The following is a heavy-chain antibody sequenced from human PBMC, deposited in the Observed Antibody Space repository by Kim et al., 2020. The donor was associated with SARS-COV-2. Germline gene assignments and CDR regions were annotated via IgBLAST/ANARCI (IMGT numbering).Heavy chain of an antibody. CDR3: ARCWGSGSYPFDY. J-gene: IGHJ4*02. CDR2: IYYSGST. CDR1: GGSISSGGYY. V-gene: IGHV4-31*03. Sequence: TLSLTCTVSGGSISSGGYYWSWIRQHPGKGLEWIGYIYYSGSTYYNPSLKSRVTISVDTSKNQFSLKLSSVTAADTAVYYCARCWGSGSYPFDYWGQGTLVTVSS. D-gene: IGHD3-10*01.